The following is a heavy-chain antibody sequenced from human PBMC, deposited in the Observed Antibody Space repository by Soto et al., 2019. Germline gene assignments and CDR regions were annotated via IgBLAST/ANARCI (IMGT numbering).Heavy chain of an antibody. V-gene: IGHV3-23*01. D-gene: IGHD2-2*01. J-gene: IGHJ4*02. CDR3: AKIRSRVPAAILNYFDY. CDR2: ISGSGGST. Sequence: GGSLRLSCTASGFTFGDYAMSWVRQAPGKGLEWVSAISGSGGSTYYADSVKGRLTISRDNSKNTLYLQMNSLRAEDTAVYYCAKIRSRVPAAILNYFDYWGQGTLVTVSS. CDR1: GFTFGDYA.